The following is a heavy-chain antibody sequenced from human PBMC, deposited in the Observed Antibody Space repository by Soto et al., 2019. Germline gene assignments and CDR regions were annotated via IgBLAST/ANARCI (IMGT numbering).Heavy chain of an antibody. CDR2: IYYSGST. D-gene: IGHD3-10*01. V-gene: IGHV4-31*03. Sequence: PSETLSLTCTVSGGSISSGGYYWSWIRQHPGKGLEWIGYIYYSGSTYYNPSLKSRVTISVVTSKNQFSLKLSSVTAADTAVYYCARDPITMVRGVLWGQGTLVTVSS. J-gene: IGHJ4*02. CDR1: GGSISSGGYY. CDR3: ARDPITMVRGVL.